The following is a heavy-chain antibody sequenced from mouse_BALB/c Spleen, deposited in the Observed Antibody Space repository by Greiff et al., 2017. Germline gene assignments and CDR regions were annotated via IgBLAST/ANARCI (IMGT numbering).Heavy chain of an antibody. CDR2: IDPANGNT. CDR3: ARVRHYYGSKDAMDY. V-gene: IGHV14-3*02. CDR1: GFNIKDTY. D-gene: IGHD1-1*01. J-gene: IGHJ4*01. Sequence: EVQLQQSGAELVKPGASVKLSCTASGFNIKDTYMHWVKQRPEQGLEWIGRIDPANGNTKYDPKFQGKATITADTSSNTAYLQLSSLTSEDTAVYYCARVRHYYGSKDAMDYWGQGTSVTVSS.